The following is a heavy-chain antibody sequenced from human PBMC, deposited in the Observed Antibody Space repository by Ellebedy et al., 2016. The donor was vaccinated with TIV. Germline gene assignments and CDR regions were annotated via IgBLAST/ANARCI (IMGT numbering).Heavy chain of an antibody. CDR1: GGSFSGYY. J-gene: IGHJ4*02. Sequence: SETLSLXXAVYGGSFSGYYWSWIRQPPGKGLEWIGEINHSGSTNYNPSLKSRVTISVDTSKNQFSLKLSSVTAADTAVYYCARVKAGVGGFDYWGQGTLVTVSS. CDR2: INHSGST. V-gene: IGHV4-34*01. D-gene: IGHD3-16*01. CDR3: ARVKAGVGGFDY.